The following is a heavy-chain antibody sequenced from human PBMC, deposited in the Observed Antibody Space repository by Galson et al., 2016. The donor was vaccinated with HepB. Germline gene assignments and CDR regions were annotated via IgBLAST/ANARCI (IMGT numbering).Heavy chain of an antibody. CDR1: GFTFTTFG. V-gene: IGHV3-33*01. J-gene: IGHJ3*01. D-gene: IGHD5/OR15-5a*01. CDR3: ARGFGSFYEAFDV. Sequence: SLRLSCAASGFTFTTFGMHWVRQPLGKGLERVALISYDGSTKYYADSVKGRFTISRDNFKNTLFIQIHSLRADDTAVYYCARGFGSFYEAFDVWGQGTMVSVSS. CDR2: ISYDGSTK.